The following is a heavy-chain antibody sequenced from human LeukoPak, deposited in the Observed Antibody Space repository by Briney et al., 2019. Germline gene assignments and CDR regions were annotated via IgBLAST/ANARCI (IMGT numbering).Heavy chain of an antibody. CDR3: ARDYGDYTFDY. D-gene: IGHD4-17*01. Sequence: SETLSLTCTVSSGSMSTSSYYWGWVRQPPGNGLEYIGSVHYTGSTHYNPPLESRVTISIDTSRNQISLRLNSVTAADTAVYYCARDYGDYTFDYWGQGTLVTVSS. CDR2: VHYTGST. V-gene: IGHV4-39*07. CDR1: SGSMSTSSYY. J-gene: IGHJ4*02.